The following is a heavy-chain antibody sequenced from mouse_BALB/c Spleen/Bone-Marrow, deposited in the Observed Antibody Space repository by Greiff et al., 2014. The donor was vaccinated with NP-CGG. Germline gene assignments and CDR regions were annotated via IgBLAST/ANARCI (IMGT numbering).Heavy chain of an antibody. CDR2: IRNKANGYTT. Sequence: EVKLMESGGGLVQPGGSLRLSCATSGFTFPDYFMSWVRQPPGKALEWLGFIRNKANGYTTEYSASVKGRFTISRDNSQSILYLQLSTLRPEDSATYYCASSYALDSWGQGTSVTVSS. J-gene: IGHJ4*01. V-gene: IGHV7-3*02. CDR1: GFTFPDYF. CDR3: ASSYALDS.